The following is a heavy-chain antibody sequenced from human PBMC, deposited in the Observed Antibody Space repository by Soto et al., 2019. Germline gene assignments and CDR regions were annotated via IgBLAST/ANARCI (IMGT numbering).Heavy chain of an antibody. Sequence: EVQLLESGGGLVQPGGSLRLSCAASGFTFSSYAMSWVRQPPGKGLEWVSVIGVSGVTTYYADSVKGRFTISRDNSKNTLYLQMGSLRAEETAVYYCAKVRRFGELRSLYWGQGTLVTVSS. CDR1: GFTFSSYA. CDR3: AKVRRFGELRSLY. J-gene: IGHJ4*02. V-gene: IGHV3-23*01. CDR2: IGVSGVTT. D-gene: IGHD3-10*01.